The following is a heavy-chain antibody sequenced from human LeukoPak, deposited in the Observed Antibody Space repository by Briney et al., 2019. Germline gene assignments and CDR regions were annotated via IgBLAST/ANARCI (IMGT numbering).Heavy chain of an antibody. CDR3: ARATYYDFWSGYGVLDY. CDR2: ISAYNGNT. J-gene: IGHJ4*02. Sequence: ASVKVSCKASGYTFTSYGISWVRQAPGQGRAGMGGISAYNGNTNYAQKLQARVTMTTETSTSTASMALRSLRSDYTAVYDCARATYYDFWSGYGVLDYWGQGTLVTVSS. V-gene: IGHV1-18*01. CDR1: GYTFTSYG. D-gene: IGHD3-3*01.